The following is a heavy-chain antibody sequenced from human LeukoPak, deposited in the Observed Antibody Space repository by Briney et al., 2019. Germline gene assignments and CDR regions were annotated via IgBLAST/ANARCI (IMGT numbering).Heavy chain of an antibody. Sequence: ASVKVSCKASGYTFTSYDISWVRQAPGQGLEWMGWISAYNGNTNYAQKLQGRVTMTTDTSTSTAYMELRSLRSDDTAVYYCASGIAARPGGQGFYYYMDVWGKGTTVTVSS. CDR1: GYTFTSYD. D-gene: IGHD6-6*01. J-gene: IGHJ6*03. CDR2: ISAYNGNT. V-gene: IGHV1-18*01. CDR3: ASGIAARPGGQGFYYYMDV.